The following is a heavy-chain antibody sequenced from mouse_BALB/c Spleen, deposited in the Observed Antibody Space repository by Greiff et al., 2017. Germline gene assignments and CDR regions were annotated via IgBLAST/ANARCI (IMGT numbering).Heavy chain of an antibody. CDR3: TRQGYGNYGGFAY. CDR2: IYPGSGST. V-gene: IGHV1S22*01. D-gene: IGHD2-1*01. J-gene: IGHJ3*01. CDR1: GYTFTSYW. Sequence: LQQPGSELVRPGASVKLSCKASGYTFTSYWMHWVKQRHGQGLEWIGNIYPGSGSTNYDEKFKSKSTLTVDTSSSTAYMHLSSLTSEDSAVYYCTRQGYGNYGGFAYWGQGTLVTVSA.